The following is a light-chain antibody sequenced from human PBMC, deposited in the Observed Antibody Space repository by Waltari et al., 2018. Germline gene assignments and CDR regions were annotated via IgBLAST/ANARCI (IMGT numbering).Light chain of an antibody. Sequence: EIVLTQSPGTLSLYPGERATLSCRASQSVGRYLAWYQQKPGQAPRLLIYGASSRATGIPDRFSGSGSGTDFGLTISRLEPEDFAVYYCQNHERLPAVFGQGTKVEIK. V-gene: IGKV3-20*01. CDR3: QNHERLPAV. CDR1: QSVGRY. CDR2: GAS. J-gene: IGKJ1*01.